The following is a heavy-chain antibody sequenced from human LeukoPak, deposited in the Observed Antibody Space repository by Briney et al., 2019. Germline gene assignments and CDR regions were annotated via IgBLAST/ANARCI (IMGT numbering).Heavy chain of an antibody. V-gene: IGHV3-23*01. CDR3: AKDPNGDYLGAFDM. J-gene: IGHJ3*02. CDR2: IVGDSVA. D-gene: IGHD4-17*01. CDR1: GFNSNSYA. Sequence: GGSLRLSCAASGFNSNSYAMSWVRQAPGKGLEWVSAIVGDSVAFYTDSVKGRFIISRDNSKNTVYLQMNNLRAEDTAIYHCAKDPNGDYLGAFDMWGQGTMVTVSS.